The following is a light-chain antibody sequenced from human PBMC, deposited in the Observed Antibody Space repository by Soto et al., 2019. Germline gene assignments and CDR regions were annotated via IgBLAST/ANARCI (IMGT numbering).Light chain of an antibody. Sequence: DIVMTQTPLSSPVTLGQPASISCRSSQNLVHSNGNTYLSWLQQRPGQTPRLLIYEISKRFSGVPDRFSGSGAGTDFTLKISRVEAEDVGIYYCMEATQSWTFGQGTKVEIK. CDR1: QNLVHSNGNTY. V-gene: IGKV2-24*01. J-gene: IGKJ1*01. CDR2: EIS. CDR3: MEATQSWT.